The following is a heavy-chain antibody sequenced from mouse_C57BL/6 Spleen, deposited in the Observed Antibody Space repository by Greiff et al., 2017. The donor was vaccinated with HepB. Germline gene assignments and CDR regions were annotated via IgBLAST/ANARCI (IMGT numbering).Heavy chain of an antibody. Sequence: VKVVESGAELVRPGASVTLSCKASGYTFTDYEMHWVKQTPVHGLEWIGAIDPETGGTAYNQKFKGKAILTADKSSSTAYMELRSLTSEDSAVYYCTRSGVYYGRGYFDVWGTGTTVTVSS. J-gene: IGHJ1*03. D-gene: IGHD1-1*01. CDR2: IDPETGGT. CDR1: GYTFTDYE. V-gene: IGHV1-15*01. CDR3: TRSGVYYGRGYFDV.